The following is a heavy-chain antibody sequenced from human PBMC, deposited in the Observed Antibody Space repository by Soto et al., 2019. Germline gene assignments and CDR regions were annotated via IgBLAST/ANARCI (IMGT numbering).Heavy chain of an antibody. CDR1: GYSFTSYW. Sequence: PGESLKISCKGSGYSFTSYWIGWVRQMPGKGLEWMGIIYPGDSDTRYSPSFQGQVTISADKSISTAYLQWSSLKASDTAMYYCARIGLYCSGGSCYPLPTPNWFDPWGQGTLVTVSS. J-gene: IGHJ5*02. CDR2: IYPGDSDT. D-gene: IGHD2-15*01. V-gene: IGHV5-51*01. CDR3: ARIGLYCSGGSCYPLPTPNWFDP.